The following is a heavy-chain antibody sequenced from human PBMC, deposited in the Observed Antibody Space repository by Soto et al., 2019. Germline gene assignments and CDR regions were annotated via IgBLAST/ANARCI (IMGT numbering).Heavy chain of an antibody. CDR2: ISADGRDL. J-gene: IGHJ4*02. Sequence: QVQLVESGGGVVQPGGSVRLSCTASGFTLGAYVMHWVRQAQGRGPEWVAAISADGRDLFYAASVEGRFTISRDNSKNTRFLQINSLTAEDTSVYSCAKSVPDPAWRGGGCHRTFDYWGQGTLGTVSA. CDR3: AKSVPDPAWRGGGCHRTFDY. CDR1: GFTLGAYV. V-gene: IGHV3-30*18. D-gene: IGHD2-15*01.